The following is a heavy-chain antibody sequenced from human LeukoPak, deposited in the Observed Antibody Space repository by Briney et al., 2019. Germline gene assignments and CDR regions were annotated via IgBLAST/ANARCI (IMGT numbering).Heavy chain of an antibody. CDR2: INHSGST. D-gene: IGHD6-19*01. V-gene: IGHV4-34*01. J-gene: IGHJ4*02. Sequence: SETLSLTCAVYGGSFSGYYWSWIRQPPGKGLEWIGEINHSGSTNYNPSLKSRVTMSVDTSKNQFSLKLSSVTAADTAVYYCARSLGSGWYFDYWGQGTLVTVSS. CDR3: ARSLGSGWYFDY. CDR1: GGSFSGYY.